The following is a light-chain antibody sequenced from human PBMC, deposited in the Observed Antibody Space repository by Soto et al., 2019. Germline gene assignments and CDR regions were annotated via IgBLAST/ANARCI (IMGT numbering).Light chain of an antibody. Sequence: SYELTQPPSVSLAPGKTARITCGGNNIGSKSVHWYQQKPGQAPVLVIYYDSDRPSGIPERFSGSNSGNTATLTISRVEAGDEADYYCQVWDSSSDLRVFGGGTKLTVL. CDR1: NIGSKS. J-gene: IGLJ2*01. CDR3: QVWDSSSDLRV. V-gene: IGLV3-21*04. CDR2: YDS.